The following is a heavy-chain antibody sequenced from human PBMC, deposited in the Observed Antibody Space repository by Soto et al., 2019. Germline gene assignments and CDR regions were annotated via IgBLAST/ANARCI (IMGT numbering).Heavy chain of an antibody. CDR1: GFTFNNKW. Sequence: GGSLRLSCTASGFTFNNKWMHWVRQAPGKGLVWLSRIDGAAATTNYADSVKGRFTISRDNAKNIVFLHVNGLTDEDTAVYYCARGGAMGADYWGQGTLVTVSS. V-gene: IGHV3-74*01. CDR3: ARGGAMGADY. D-gene: IGHD1-26*01. J-gene: IGHJ4*02. CDR2: IDGAAATT.